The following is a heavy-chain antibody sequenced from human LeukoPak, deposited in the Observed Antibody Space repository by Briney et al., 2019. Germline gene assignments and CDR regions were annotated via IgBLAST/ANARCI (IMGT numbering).Heavy chain of an antibody. CDR1: GGSISSGGYY. Sequence: SETLSLTCTVSGGSISSGGYYWSWIRQPPGKGLEWIGYIYHSGSTYYNPSLKSRVTISVDRSKNQFSLKLSSVTAADTATYYCARETSLTGYASGLGFNYWGQGILVTVSS. J-gene: IGHJ4*02. V-gene: IGHV4-30-2*01. CDR2: IYHSGST. D-gene: IGHD6-19*01. CDR3: ARETSLTGYASGLGFNY.